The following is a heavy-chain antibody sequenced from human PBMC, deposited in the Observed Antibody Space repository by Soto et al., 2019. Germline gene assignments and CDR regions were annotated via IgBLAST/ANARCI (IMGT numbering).Heavy chain of an antibody. J-gene: IGHJ4*02. Sequence: QVQLEQSGAEVQKPGSSVKVSCKVSGVTFSTSSISWVRQAPGQGLEWMGAIIPIFGTTNYAQEFQGRLTIPADEPTPTAYMELTTLGSQDTALYFCARDNLEDIDLRGYCFDSWGQGTLVTVSS. CDR3: ARDNLEDIDLRGYCFDS. CDR2: IIPIFGTT. D-gene: IGHD3-3*01. CDR1: GVTFSTSS. V-gene: IGHV1-69*01.